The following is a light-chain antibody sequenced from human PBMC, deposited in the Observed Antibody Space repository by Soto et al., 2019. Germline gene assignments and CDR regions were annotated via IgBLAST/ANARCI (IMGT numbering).Light chain of an antibody. J-gene: IGKJ1*01. CDR2: AAS. Sequence: IQMTQSPSTLPASVGDRVTITCRASQSISDWLAWYQQKPGKAPKLLIYAASSLQSGVPSRFSGSGPGTYFTLTISSLQPEDFATYYCLQDYNYPRTFGQGTKVDIK. CDR1: QSISDW. V-gene: IGKV1-6*01. CDR3: LQDYNYPRT.